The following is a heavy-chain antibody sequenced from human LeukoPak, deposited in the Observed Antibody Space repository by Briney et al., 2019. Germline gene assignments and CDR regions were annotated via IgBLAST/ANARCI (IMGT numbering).Heavy chain of an antibody. J-gene: IGHJ3*02. D-gene: IGHD2-15*01. Sequence: EESLKISCQASGYSFTGNWIGWVRQMPGKGLEWMGITNPVDSETRYSPSFQGQVTISLDKSITTAYLQWSSLKASDTAMYYCARLVSGSWADTFDIWGQGTMVIVSS. V-gene: IGHV5-51*01. CDR1: GYSFTGNW. CDR3: ARLVSGSWADTFDI. CDR2: TNPVDSET.